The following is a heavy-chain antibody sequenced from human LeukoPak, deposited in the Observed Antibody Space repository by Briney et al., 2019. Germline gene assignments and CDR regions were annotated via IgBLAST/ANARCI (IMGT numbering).Heavy chain of an antibody. D-gene: IGHD1-26*01. V-gene: IGHV4-38-2*01. Sequence: PSETLSLTCAVSGNSISNTYYWGWIRQPPGKELEWIGSIYNSGSTHYNPSLKSRVTISVDTSKNQFSLKLSSVTAADTAVYYCARNPSGNYFDYWGQGTLVTVSS. CDR2: IYNSGST. J-gene: IGHJ4*02. CDR1: GNSISNTYY. CDR3: ARNPSGNYFDY.